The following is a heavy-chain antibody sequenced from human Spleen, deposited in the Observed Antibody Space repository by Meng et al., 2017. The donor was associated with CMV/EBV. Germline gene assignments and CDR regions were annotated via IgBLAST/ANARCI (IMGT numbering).Heavy chain of an antibody. D-gene: IGHD6-6*01. CDR2: IYYSGST. CDR1: GGSISSSSYY. J-gene: IGHJ6*02. V-gene: IGHV4-39*07. CDR3: ARDRDPSALSRYYYYGLDV. Sequence: SETLSLTCTVSGGSISSSSYYWGWIRQPPGKGLEWIGSIYYSGSTYYNPSLKSRVTISVDTSKNQFSRKLSSVTAADTAVYYCARDRDPSALSRYYYYGLDVWGQGTTVTVSS.